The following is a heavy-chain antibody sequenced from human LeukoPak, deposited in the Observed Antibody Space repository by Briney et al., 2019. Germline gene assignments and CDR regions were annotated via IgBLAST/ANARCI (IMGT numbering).Heavy chain of an antibody. CDR3: ARGSWSSSIDY. CDR1: GGSISSGDYY. Sequence: PSQTLSLTCTVSGGSISSGDYYWSWIRQPPGKGLEYIGYIYYSGSTYYNPSLKSRITISVDTSKNQFSLELSSVTAADTAVYYCARGSWSSSIDYWGQGTLVTVSS. J-gene: IGHJ4*02. CDR2: IYYSGST. V-gene: IGHV4-30-4*01. D-gene: IGHD6-6*01.